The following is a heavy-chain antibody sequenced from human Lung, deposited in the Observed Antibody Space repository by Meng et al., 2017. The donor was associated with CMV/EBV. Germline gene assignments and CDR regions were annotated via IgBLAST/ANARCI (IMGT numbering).Heavy chain of an antibody. D-gene: IGHD3-10*01. J-gene: IGHJ4*02. CDR2: IKQDGGER. CDR1: GFTFSNYW. CDR3: ARAATYYSGSGSYYDS. Sequence: ESLKISCAASGFTFSNYWMSWVRQAPGKGLEWVANIKQDGGERYYVDSVKGRFTISRDNAKNSLYLQMNSLRAEDTAVYFCARAATYYSGSGSYYDSWGQGTLVTVSS. V-gene: IGHV3-7*04.